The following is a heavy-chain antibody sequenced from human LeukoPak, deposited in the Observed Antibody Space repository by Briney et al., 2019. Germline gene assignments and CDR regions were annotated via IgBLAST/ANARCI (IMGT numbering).Heavy chain of an antibody. CDR3: ARKSRGRHDFDY. J-gene: IGHJ4*02. V-gene: IGHV3-23*01. CDR2: ISGSGGST. D-gene: IGHD3-16*01. Sequence: GGSLRLSCAASGFTFSSYAMSWVRQAPGKGLEWVSAISGSGGSTYYADSVKGRFTISRDNSKNTLYLQMNSLRAEDTAVYYCARKSRGRHDFDYWGQGTLVTVSS. CDR1: GFTFSSYA.